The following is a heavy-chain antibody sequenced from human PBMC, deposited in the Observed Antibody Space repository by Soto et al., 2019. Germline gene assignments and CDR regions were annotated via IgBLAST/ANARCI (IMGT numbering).Heavy chain of an antibody. V-gene: IGHV3-23*01. D-gene: IGHD2-21*02. CDR3: AKDPAYCGGDCYVRFDY. CDR1: GFTFSSYA. J-gene: IGHJ4*02. Sequence: EVQLLESGGGLVQPGGSLRLSCAASGFTFSSYAMSWVRQAPGKGLEWVSAISGSGGSTYYADSVKGRFTISRDNSKTTLYLQMNSLRAEDTAVYYCAKDPAYCGGDCYVRFDYWGQGTLVTVSS. CDR2: ISGSGGST.